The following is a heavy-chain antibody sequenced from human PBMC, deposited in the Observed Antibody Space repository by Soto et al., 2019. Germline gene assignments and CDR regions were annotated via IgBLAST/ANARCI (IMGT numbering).Heavy chain of an antibody. CDR2: ISYDGSNK. D-gene: IGHD4-17*01. J-gene: IGHJ4*02. Sequence: GGSLRLSCAASGFTFSSYGMHWVRQAPGKGLEWVAVISYDGSNKYYADSVKGRFTISRDNSKSTLYLQMNSLRAEDTAVYYCAKDPYYGGNRRYFDYWGQGTLVTVSS. CDR3: AKDPYYGGNRRYFDY. CDR1: GFTFSSYG. V-gene: IGHV3-30*18.